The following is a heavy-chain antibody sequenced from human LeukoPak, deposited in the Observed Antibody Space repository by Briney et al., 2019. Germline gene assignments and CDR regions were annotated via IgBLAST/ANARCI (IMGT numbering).Heavy chain of an antibody. V-gene: IGHV4-39*07. CDR3: ARARQWHYLDY. J-gene: IGHJ4*02. D-gene: IGHD6-19*01. CDR1: GGSLSYSSYY. CDR2: IYYSGST. Sequence: PSETLSLTCSVSGGSLSYSSYYWGWIRQPPGKGLEWIGSIYYSGSTFYNPSFKNRVTISVDKSKNQFSLKLSSVTAADTAVYYCARARQWHYLDYWGQGTLVTVSS.